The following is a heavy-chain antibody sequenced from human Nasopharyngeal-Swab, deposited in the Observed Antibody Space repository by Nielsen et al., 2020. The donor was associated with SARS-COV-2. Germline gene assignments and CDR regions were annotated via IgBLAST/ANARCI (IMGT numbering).Heavy chain of an antibody. D-gene: IGHD3-3*01. CDR3: ARGPHRRITIFGVVIESYYYGMDV. Sequence: SETLSLTCAVYGGSFSGYYWSWIRQPPGKGLEWIGAINHSGSTNYNPSLKSRVTISVDTSKNQFSLKLTSVTAADTAVYYCARGPHRRITIFGVVIESYYYGMDVWGQGTTVTVSS. CDR1: GGSFSGYY. J-gene: IGHJ6*02. V-gene: IGHV4-34*01. CDR2: INHSGST.